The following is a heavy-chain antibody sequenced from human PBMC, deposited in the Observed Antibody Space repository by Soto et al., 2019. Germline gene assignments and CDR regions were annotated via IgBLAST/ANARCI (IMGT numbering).Heavy chain of an antibody. CDR2: IYYSGNT. J-gene: IGHJ4*02. D-gene: IGHD5-12*01. V-gene: IGHV4-31*03. Sequence: PSETLSLTCTVSGGSISSGGYYWSWIRQHPGKGLEWIGYIYYSGNTYYNPSLKSRVTISVDTSKNQFSLKLTSVTAADTAVYYCAAGGGLPRYYWGQGTLVTVSS. CDR3: AAGGGLPRYY. CDR1: GGSISSGGYY.